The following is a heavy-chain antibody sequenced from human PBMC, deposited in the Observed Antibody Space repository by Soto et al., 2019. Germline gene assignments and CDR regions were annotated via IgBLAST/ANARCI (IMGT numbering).Heavy chain of an antibody. J-gene: IGHJ6*02. D-gene: IGHD2-15*01. V-gene: IGHV4-59*01. CDR1: GGSISSYY. Sequence: SETLSLTCTVSGGSISSYYWSWIRQPPGKGLEWIGYIYYSGSTNYNPSLKSRVTISVDTSKSQFSLKLSSVTAADTAVYYCARDPSGTYCSGGSCYSYHSTHGMDVWGQGTTVTVSS. CDR2: IYYSGST. CDR3: ARDPSGTYCSGGSCYSYHSTHGMDV.